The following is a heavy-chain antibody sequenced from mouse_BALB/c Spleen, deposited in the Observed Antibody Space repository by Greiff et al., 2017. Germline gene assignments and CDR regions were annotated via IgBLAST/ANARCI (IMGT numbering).Heavy chain of an antibody. Sequence: VKLMESGPGLVAPSQSLSITCTVSGFSLTSYGVHWVRQPPGKGLEWLGVIWAGGSTNYNSALMSRLSISTDNSKSHVFLIMNSLQTDDTAMYCCAVRREGYAMDYWGQGTSVTVSS. V-gene: IGHV2-9*02. CDR3: AVRREGYAMDY. CDR1: GFSLTSYG. D-gene: IGHD2-14*01. CDR2: IWAGGST. J-gene: IGHJ4*01.